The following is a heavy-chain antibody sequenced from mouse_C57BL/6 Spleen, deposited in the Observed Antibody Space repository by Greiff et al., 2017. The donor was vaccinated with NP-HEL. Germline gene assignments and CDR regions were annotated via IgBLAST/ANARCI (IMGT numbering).Heavy chain of an antibody. CDR2: INPGSGGT. CDR3: AREGDGSGFAY. J-gene: IGHJ3*01. D-gene: IGHD1-1*01. V-gene: IGHV1-54*01. CDR1: GYAFTNYL. Sequence: QVQLQQSGAELVRPGTSVKVSCKASGYAFTNYLIEWVKQRPGQGLEWIGVINPGSGGTNYNEKFKGKATLTADKSSSTAYMQLSSLTSEDSAVYFCAREGDGSGFAYWGQGTLVTVSA.